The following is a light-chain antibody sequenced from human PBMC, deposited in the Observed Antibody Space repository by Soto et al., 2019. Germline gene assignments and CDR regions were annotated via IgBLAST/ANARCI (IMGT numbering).Light chain of an antibody. J-gene: IGLJ2*01. Sequence: QSALTRPASVSGSPGQSITISCTGTNNDIGTYNYVSWYQHHPGKAPKLLIYEVSNRPSGVSNRFSGSKSGNTASLTISGLQAEDEADYHCTSFTTSTTVVFGGGTKLTVL. V-gene: IGLV2-14*01. CDR1: NNDIGTYNY. CDR2: EVS. CDR3: TSFTTSTTVV.